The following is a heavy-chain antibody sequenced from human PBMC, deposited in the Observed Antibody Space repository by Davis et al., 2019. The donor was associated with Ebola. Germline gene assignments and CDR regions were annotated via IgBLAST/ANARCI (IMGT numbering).Heavy chain of an antibody. CDR1: GFTVSSNY. Sequence: GGSLRLSCAASGFTVSSNYMSWVRQAPGKGLEWVSLISGDGGSTYYADSVKGRFTISRDNSKNSLYLQMNSLRTEDTALYYCAKDIQLVYDTSGFDYWGQGTLVTVSS. CDR3: AKDIQLVYDTSGFDY. J-gene: IGHJ4*02. V-gene: IGHV3-43*02. D-gene: IGHD3-22*01. CDR2: ISGDGGST.